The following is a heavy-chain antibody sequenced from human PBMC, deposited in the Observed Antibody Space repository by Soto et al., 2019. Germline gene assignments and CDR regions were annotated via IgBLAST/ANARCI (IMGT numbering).Heavy chain of an antibody. V-gene: IGHV1-2*04. CDR2: INPNSGGT. Sequence: ASVKVSCKASGYTFTGYYMHWVRQAPGQGLEWKGWINPNSGGTNYAQKFQGWVTMTRDTSISTAYMELSRLRSDDTAVYYCARQYYYDSSGYQYGMDVWGQGTTVTVSS. CDR1: GYTFTGYY. D-gene: IGHD3-22*01. CDR3: ARQYYYDSSGYQYGMDV. J-gene: IGHJ6*02.